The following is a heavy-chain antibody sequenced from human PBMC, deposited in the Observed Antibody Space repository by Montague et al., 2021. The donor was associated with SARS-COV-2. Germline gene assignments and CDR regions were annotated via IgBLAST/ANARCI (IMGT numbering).Heavy chain of an antibody. Sequence: SLRLSCAASGFTFSGYFMNWVRQAPGKGLEWVSSISTSSSYIYYXDSVKGRFTISRDNAKSSLYLQMNSLRAEDTAVYYCARDAYSNYGEGNYFDYWGQGTLVTVSS. D-gene: IGHD4-11*01. CDR3: ARDAYSNYGEGNYFDY. J-gene: IGHJ4*02. V-gene: IGHV3-21*01. CDR2: ISTSSSYI. CDR1: GFTFSGYF.